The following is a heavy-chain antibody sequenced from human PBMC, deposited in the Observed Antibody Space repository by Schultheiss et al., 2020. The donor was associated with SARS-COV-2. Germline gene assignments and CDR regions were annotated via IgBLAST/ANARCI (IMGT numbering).Heavy chain of an antibody. D-gene: IGHD6-13*01. CDR1: GGSISSYY. V-gene: IGHV4-59*12. CDR2: IYYSGST. J-gene: IGHJ4*02. Sequence: SQTLSLTCTVSGGSISSYYWSWIRQHPGKGLEWIGYIYYSGSTYYNPSLKSRVTISVDTSKNQFSLKLSSVTAADTAVYYCARTSSSWSHYFDYWGQGTLVTVSS. CDR3: ARTSSSWSHYFDY.